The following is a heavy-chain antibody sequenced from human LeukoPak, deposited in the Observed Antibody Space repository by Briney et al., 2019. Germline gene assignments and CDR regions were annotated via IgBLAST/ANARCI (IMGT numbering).Heavy chain of an antibody. CDR1: GFTFSSYG. CDR2: IWYDGSNK. D-gene: IGHD6-13*01. J-gene: IGHJ6*02. CDR3: AREPYSIAAAGTGVYYYGMDV. V-gene: IGHV3-33*01. Sequence: GGSLRLSCAASGFTFSSYGMHWVRQAPGKGLEGGAVIWYDGSNKYYADSVKGRFTISRDNSKNTLYLQMNSLRAEDTAVYYCAREPYSIAAAGTGVYYYGMDVWGQGTTVTVSS.